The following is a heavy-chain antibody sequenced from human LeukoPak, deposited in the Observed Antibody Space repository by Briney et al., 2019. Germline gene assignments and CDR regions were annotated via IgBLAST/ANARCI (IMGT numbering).Heavy chain of an antibody. CDR3: ANHYYDSSGYYYVSAAFDI. CDR2: ISGSGGST. D-gene: IGHD3-22*01. CDR1: GFTFSSYA. Sequence: GGSLRLSCAASGFTFSSYAMSWVRQAPGKGLEWVSAISGSGGSTYYADSVKGRFTISRDNSKNTLHLQMNSLRAEDTAVYYCANHYYDSSGYYYVSAAFDIWGQGTMVTVSS. J-gene: IGHJ3*02. V-gene: IGHV3-23*01.